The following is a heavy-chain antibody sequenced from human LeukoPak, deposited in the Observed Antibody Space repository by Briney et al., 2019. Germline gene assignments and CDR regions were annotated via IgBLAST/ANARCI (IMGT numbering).Heavy chain of an antibody. CDR1: GFTFSSYE. CDR3: ARGASSLDY. V-gene: IGHV3-48*03. Sequence: GGSLRLSCAASGFTFSSYEMNWDRQAPGKGLEWVSYISISGSTIYYADSVKGRFTISRDDAKNSLYLQMNSLRAEDTAVYYCARGASSLDYWGQGTLVTVSS. CDR2: ISISGSTI. J-gene: IGHJ4*02.